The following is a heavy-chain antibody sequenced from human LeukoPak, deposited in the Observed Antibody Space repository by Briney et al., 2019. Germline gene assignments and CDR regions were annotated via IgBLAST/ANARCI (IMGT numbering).Heavy chain of an antibody. J-gene: IGHJ4*02. CDR3: ARGGSSGYDPFDY. D-gene: IGHD5-12*01. CDR2: IFYSGST. V-gene: IGHV4-59*01. CDR1: GGSITNYY. Sequence: SETLSLTCSVSGGSITNYYWSWIRQPPGKGLEWIGYIFYSGSTNYDPSPKGRVTMSVDTSKNQFSLKLSSVTAADTAVYYCARGGSSGYDPFDYWGQGTLVTVSS.